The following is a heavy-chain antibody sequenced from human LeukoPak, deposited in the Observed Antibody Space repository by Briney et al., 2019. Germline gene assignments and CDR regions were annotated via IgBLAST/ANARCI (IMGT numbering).Heavy chain of an antibody. D-gene: IGHD5-24*01. J-gene: IGHJ4*02. CDR3: ARDTDGYNPDY. V-gene: IGHV4-59*01. CDR1: GGSISSYY. Sequence: SETLSLTCTVSGGSISSYYWSWIRLPPGKGLKWIGYIYYSGSTNYNPSLKSRVTISVDTSKNQFSLKLSSVTAADTAVYYCARDTDGYNPDYWGQGTLVTVSS. CDR2: IYYSGST.